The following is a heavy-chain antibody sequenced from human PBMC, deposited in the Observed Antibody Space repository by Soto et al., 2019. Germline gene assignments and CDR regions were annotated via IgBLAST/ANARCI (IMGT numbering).Heavy chain of an antibody. Sequence: GASVKVSCKASGGTFSSYTISLVRQAPGQGLEWMGRIIPILGIANYAQKFQGRVTITADKSTSTAYMELSSLRSEDTAVYYCASESYGGEFDYWGQGTLVTVSS. CDR3: ASESYGGEFDY. CDR2: IIPILGIA. CDR1: GGTFSSYT. V-gene: IGHV1-69*02. J-gene: IGHJ4*02. D-gene: IGHD4-17*01.